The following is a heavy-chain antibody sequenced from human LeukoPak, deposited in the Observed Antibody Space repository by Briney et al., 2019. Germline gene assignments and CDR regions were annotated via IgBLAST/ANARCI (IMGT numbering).Heavy chain of an antibody. Sequence: HPGGSLRLSCAASGFTFSSYEMNWVRQAPGKGLEWVSYISSSGSTIYYADSVKGRFTISRDNAKNSLYLQMNSLRAEDTAVYYCASHSPLGYLVDYWGQGTLVTVSS. J-gene: IGHJ4*02. D-gene: IGHD3-22*01. CDR3: ASHSPLGYLVDY. V-gene: IGHV3-48*03. CDR2: ISSSGSTI. CDR1: GFTFSSYE.